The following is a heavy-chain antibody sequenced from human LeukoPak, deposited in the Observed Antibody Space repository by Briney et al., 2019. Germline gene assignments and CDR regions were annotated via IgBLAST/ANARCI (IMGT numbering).Heavy chain of an antibody. J-gene: IGHJ5*02. Sequence: GGSLRLSCAASGFTFSSYSMNWVRQAPGKGLEWVSSISSSSSYIYYADSVKGRFTISRDNAKNSLYLQMNSLRAEDTAVYYCARQYSSSWYREGNNWFDPWGQGTLVTVSS. CDR2: ISSSSSYI. D-gene: IGHD6-13*01. CDR3: ARQYSSSWYREGNNWFDP. CDR1: GFTFSSYS. V-gene: IGHV3-21*01.